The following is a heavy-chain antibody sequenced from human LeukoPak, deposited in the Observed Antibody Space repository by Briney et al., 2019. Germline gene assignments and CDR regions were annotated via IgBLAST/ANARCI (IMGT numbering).Heavy chain of an antibody. CDR2: IKADGSVK. CDR1: GFTFSTSW. V-gene: IGHV3-7*01. J-gene: IGHJ3*02. CDR3: VRDSDYQRNSGGRYAHYDALDI. D-gene: IGHD2-21*01. Sequence: TGGSLRLSCAASGFTFSTSWMSWVRQAPGKGSEWVANIKADGSVKHYVDSMEGRFTISRDNARDSLYLQMNSLRAEDTAVYYCVRDSDYQRNSGGRYAHYDALDIWGHGTMVTVSS.